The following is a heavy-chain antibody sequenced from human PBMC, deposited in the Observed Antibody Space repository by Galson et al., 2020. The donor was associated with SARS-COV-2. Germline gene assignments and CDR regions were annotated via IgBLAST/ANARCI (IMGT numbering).Heavy chain of an antibody. J-gene: IGHJ5*02. CDR2: ISSSSSYI. D-gene: IGHD4-17*01. CDR1: GFTFSSYS. CDR3: ARDHDYGDYEVGWFDP. Sequence: ESLKISCAASGFTFSSYSMNWVRQAPGKGLEWVSSISSSSSYIYYADSVKGRFTISRDNAKNSLYLQMNSLRAEDTAVYYCARDHDYGDYEVGWFDPWGQGTLVIVSS. V-gene: IGHV3-21*01.